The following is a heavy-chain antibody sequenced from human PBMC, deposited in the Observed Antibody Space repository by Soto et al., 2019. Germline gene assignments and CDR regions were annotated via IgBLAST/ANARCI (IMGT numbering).Heavy chain of an antibody. J-gene: IGHJ5*02. Sequence: PSETLSLTCAVSGCSISSGGYSWSWIRQPPGRGLEWIGYIYHSGSTYYNPSLKSRVTISVDRSKNQFSLKLSSVTAADTAVYYCAKVPDRWGQGTLDTVSS. CDR3: AKVPDR. CDR1: GCSISSGGYS. V-gene: IGHV4-30-2*01. D-gene: IGHD2-2*01. CDR2: IYHSGST.